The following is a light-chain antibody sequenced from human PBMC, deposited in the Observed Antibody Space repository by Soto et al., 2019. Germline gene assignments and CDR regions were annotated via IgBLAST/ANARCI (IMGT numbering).Light chain of an antibody. Sequence: SVTTQDPGIRCLSPRERAKLSCRASQSVKNSYLAWYQQKLGQAPRLLIYGASSRATGIPDRFSGSGSGTDFALPIRSVDSEFLPVYYCQLRHQLSIWPPVSFGQGTRLEIK. CDR3: QLRHQLSIWPPVS. J-gene: IGKJ5*01. V-gene: IGKV3-20*01. CDR1: QSVKNSY. CDR2: GAS.